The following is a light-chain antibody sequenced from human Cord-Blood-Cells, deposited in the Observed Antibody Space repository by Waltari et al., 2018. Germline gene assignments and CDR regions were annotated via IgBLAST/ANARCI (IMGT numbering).Light chain of an antibody. CDR3: QQYNNWLPIT. Sequence: EIVMTQSPATLSVSPGERATLSCRASQSVSSNLAGYQQKPGQAPRTLIYGASTRATGIPARFSGSGSGTEFTLTISSLQSEDFAVYYCQQYNNWLPITFGQGTRLEIK. J-gene: IGKJ5*01. CDR1: QSVSSN. V-gene: IGKV3-15*01. CDR2: GAS.